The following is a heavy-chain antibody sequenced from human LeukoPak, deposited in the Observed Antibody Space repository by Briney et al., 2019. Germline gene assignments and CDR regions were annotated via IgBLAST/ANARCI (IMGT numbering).Heavy chain of an antibody. CDR3: ATRVGNCSGGSCYYFDY. Sequence: ASVKVSCKVSGYTLTELSMHWVRQAPGKGLEWMGGFYPEDGETIYAQKFQGRVTMTEDTSTDTAYMELSSLRSEDTAVYYCATRVGNCSGGSCYYFDYWGQGTLVTVSS. CDR2: FYPEDGET. CDR1: GYTLTELS. J-gene: IGHJ4*02. V-gene: IGHV1-24*01. D-gene: IGHD2-15*01.